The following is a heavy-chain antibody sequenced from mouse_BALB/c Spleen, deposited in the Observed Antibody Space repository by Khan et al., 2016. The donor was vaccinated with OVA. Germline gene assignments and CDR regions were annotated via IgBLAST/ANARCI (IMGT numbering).Heavy chain of an antibody. V-gene: IGHV5-6*01. CDR3: TRLAYYYGGEGFAY. J-gene: IGHJ3*01. Sequence: EVELVESGGDLVKPGGSLKLSCAASGFTFSTYGMSWVRQAPDKRLEWVATVSTGGSYTSYPDSVKGRFTISRDNTKNTLYLQMSGLRSEDTAMFYCTRLAYYYGGEGFAYWGQGTLVTVSA. CDR1: GFTFSTYG. CDR2: VSTGGSYT. D-gene: IGHD1-1*02.